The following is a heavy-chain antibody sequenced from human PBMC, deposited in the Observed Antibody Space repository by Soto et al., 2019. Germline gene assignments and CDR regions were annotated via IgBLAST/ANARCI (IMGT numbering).Heavy chain of an antibody. CDR3: ARGHDIFDAPPRSQYYSCGMDV. CDR1: GGSVSSSSYY. Sequence: QLQQSGPGLVKPSETLSLTCTVSGGSVSSSSYYWSWIRQPPGKGLEWIGYIYHTGSTKYNPSLEIRVRISVDTSKHPFSLKLTYVTTADTSVYYCARGHDIFDAPPRSQYYSCGMDVWGQGTTVTVSS. D-gene: IGHD3-9*01. J-gene: IGHJ6*02. V-gene: IGHV4-61*01. CDR2: IYHTGST.